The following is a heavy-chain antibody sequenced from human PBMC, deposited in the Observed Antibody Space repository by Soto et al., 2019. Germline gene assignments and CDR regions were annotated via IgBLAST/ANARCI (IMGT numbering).Heavy chain of an antibody. D-gene: IGHD2-15*01. J-gene: IGHJ4*02. CDR2: ISWNSGSI. CDR1: GFTFDDYA. V-gene: IGHV3-9*01. CDR3: AKGGSGALQLTAY. Sequence: EVQLVESGGGLVQPGRSLRLSCAASGFTFDDYAMHWVRQAPGKGLEWVSGISWNSGSIGYADSVKGRFTISRDNAKNSLYLQMNSLRAEDTALYYCAKGGSGALQLTAYWGQGTLVTVSS.